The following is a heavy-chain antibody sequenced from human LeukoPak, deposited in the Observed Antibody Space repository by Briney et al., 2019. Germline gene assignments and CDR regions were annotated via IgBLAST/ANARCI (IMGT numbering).Heavy chain of an antibody. J-gene: IGHJ4*02. V-gene: IGHV3-30*03. CDR2: ISYDGTNK. CDR1: GFTFDDYG. CDR3: ARGGDYDFFDY. Sequence: GSSLRLPCAASGFTFDDYGKLWVRQAPGKGLEGLAVISYDGTNKYYAASVKGRFTISRDNSKNTLSLPMNSLRVEHTAVYYCARGGDYDFFDYWGQGTLVTASS. D-gene: IGHD5-12*01.